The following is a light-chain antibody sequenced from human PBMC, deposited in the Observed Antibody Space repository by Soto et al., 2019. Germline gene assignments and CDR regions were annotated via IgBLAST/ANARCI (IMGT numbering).Light chain of an antibody. CDR2: GAS. CDR1: QSVSSSY. V-gene: IGKV3-20*01. J-gene: IGKJ4*01. CDR3: QQYGSSPLT. Sequence: EIVLTQSPGTLSLSPGERATLSCRASQSVSSSYLAWYQQKPGQAPRLLIYGASSRATGIPDRFSGSGSGPDFTLTISRLEPEDFAVYYCQQYGSSPLTFVGGTKVEIK.